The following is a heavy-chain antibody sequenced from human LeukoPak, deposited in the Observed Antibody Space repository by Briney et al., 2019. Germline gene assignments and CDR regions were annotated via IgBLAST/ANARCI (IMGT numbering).Heavy chain of an antibody. V-gene: IGHV3-23*01. Sequence: GGSLRLSSSASGFIFRHYAVNWVRQSPGKGLEWVSGISGSGDSTYYADSVKGRFTVSRDNSKNTLYLQMNSLTAADTAVYFCAKALGDWPTTLDYWGRGTLVTVSS. CDR1: GFIFRHYA. J-gene: IGHJ4*02. CDR2: ISGSGDST. CDR3: AKALGDWPTTLDY. D-gene: IGHD3-16*01.